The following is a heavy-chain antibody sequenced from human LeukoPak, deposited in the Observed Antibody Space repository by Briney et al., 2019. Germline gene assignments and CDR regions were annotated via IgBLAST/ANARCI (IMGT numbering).Heavy chain of an antibody. CDR3: ARDEGLVVPAANDYYGMDV. Sequence: SVKVSFKASGGTFSSYAISWVRQAPGQGLEWMGGIIPIFGTANYAQKFQGRVTITADESTSTAYMELSSLRSEDTAVYYCARDEGLVVPAANDYYGMDVWGQGATVTVSS. J-gene: IGHJ6*02. CDR1: GGTFSSYA. D-gene: IGHD2-2*01. CDR2: IIPIFGTA. V-gene: IGHV1-69*13.